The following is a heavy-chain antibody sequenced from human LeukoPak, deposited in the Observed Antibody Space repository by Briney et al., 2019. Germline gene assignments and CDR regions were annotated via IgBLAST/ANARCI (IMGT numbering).Heavy chain of an antibody. D-gene: IGHD6-13*01. CDR2: ISSNGGST. CDR1: GFTFSSYA. J-gene: IGHJ4*02. V-gene: IGHV3-64D*06. CDR3: VGYSSSPLDY. Sequence: GGSLRLSCSAPGFTFSSYAMHWVRQAPGKGLEYVSAISSNGGSTYYADSVKGRFTISRDNSKNTLYLQMSSLRAEDTAVYYCVGYSSSPLDYWGQGTLVTVSS.